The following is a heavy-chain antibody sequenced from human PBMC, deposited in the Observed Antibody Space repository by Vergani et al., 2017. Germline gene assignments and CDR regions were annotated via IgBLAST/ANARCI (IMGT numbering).Heavy chain of an antibody. V-gene: IGHV1-2*02. D-gene: IGHD3-9*01. CDR2: INPNSGGT. CDR3: ARDRSDILTGAPNGWFDP. CDR1: GYTFTGYY. J-gene: IGHJ5*02. Sequence: QVQLVQSGAEVKKPGASVKVSCKASGYTFTGYYMHWVRQAPGQGLEWMGWINPNSGGTNYAQKFQGRVTMTRDTSISTAYMELSMLRSDDTAVYYCARDRSDILTGAPNGWFDPWGQGTLVTVSS.